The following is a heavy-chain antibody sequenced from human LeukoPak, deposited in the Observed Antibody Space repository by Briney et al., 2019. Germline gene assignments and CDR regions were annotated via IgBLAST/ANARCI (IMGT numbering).Heavy chain of an antibody. CDR2: IGGSGVAT. D-gene: IGHD4-17*01. CDR1: GFAFSSYA. CDR3: TKGEVDGDYTPAF. J-gene: IGHJ4*02. Sequence: PGGSLRLSCAASGFAFSSYAMSWVRQAPGKGLEWISGIGGSGVATYYADSVKGRFTISRDNSKNTLHLQMNSLRADDTAVYYCTKGEVDGDYTPAFWGQGTLVTVSS. V-gene: IGHV3-23*01.